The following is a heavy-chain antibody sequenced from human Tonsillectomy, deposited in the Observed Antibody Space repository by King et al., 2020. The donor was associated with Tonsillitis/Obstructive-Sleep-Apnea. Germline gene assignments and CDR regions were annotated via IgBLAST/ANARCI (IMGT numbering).Heavy chain of an antibody. D-gene: IGHD5/OR15-5a*01. V-gene: IGHV1-69*12. CDR3: ARAMSTITQDAFDI. Sequence: QLVQSGAEVKKPGSSVKVSCKSSGGSFSSYAPSWVRQAPGEGPEWMGGIIPIFGTANYAQKFEGRVTFTADESTRIAYMELSSLRSEDTAVYYCARAMSTITQDAFDIWGQGTMVTVSS. J-gene: IGHJ3*02. CDR2: IIPIFGTA. CDR1: GGSFSSYA.